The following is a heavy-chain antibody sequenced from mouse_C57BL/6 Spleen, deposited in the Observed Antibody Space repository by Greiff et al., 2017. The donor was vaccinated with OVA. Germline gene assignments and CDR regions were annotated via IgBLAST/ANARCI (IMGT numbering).Heavy chain of an antibody. CDR3: ARQLGGFAY. CDR2: IHPNSGST. D-gene: IGHD3-1*01. V-gene: IGHV1-64*01. J-gene: IGHJ3*01. Sequence: QVQLQQSGAELVKPGASVKLSCKASGYTFTSYWMHWVKQRPGQCLEWIGMIHPNSGSTNYNEKYKSKATLTVDKSSSTAYMQLSSLTSEDSAVYYCARQLGGFAYWGQGTLVTVSA. CDR1: GYTFTSYW.